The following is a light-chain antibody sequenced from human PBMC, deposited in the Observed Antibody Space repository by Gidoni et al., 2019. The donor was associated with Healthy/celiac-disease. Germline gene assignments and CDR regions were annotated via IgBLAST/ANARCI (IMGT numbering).Light chain of an antibody. CDR1: QSISSY. CDR3: LQSYSTRHWT. J-gene: IGKJ3*01. CDR2: AAS. V-gene: IGKV1-39*01. Sequence: DIQMTQPPSSLSASVGDRVTITCRASQSISSYLNWHQQKPVKAPKLLIYAASSLQSGVPSRFSGSGSGTDFTLTISSLQPEDFATCYCLQSYSTRHWTFGHGTRVDIK.